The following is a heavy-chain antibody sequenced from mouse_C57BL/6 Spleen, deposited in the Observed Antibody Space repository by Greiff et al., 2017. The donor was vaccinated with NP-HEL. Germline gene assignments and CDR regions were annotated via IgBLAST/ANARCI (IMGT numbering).Heavy chain of an antibody. CDR3: VRGYYDYDGYFDV. CDR2: ISNGGGST. Sequence: DVQLVESGGGLVQPGGSLKLSCAASGFTFSDYYMYWVRQTPEKRLEWVAYISNGGGSTYYPDTVKGRFTISRDNAKNTLYLQMSRLKSEDTAMYYCVRGYYDYDGYFDVWGTGTTVTVSS. V-gene: IGHV5-12*01. CDR1: GFTFSDYY. J-gene: IGHJ1*03. D-gene: IGHD2-4*01.